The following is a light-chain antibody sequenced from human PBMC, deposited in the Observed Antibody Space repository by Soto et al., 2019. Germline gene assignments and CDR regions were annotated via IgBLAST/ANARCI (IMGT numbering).Light chain of an antibody. V-gene: IGKV3-15*01. CDR3: QQYNNWPPGYT. CDR1: QSASSN. CDR2: GAS. J-gene: IGKJ2*01. Sequence: EIVMTEPPVTLSVSPGERATLSCRAGQSASSNLAWYQQKPGQAPRLLIYGASTRATGIPARFSGSGSGTEFTLTISSLQSEDSAVYYCQQYNNWPPGYTFGQGTKVDIK.